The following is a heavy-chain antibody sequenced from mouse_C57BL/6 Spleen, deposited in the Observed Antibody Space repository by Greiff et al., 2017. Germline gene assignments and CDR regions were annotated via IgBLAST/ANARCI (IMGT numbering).Heavy chain of an antibody. J-gene: IGHJ3*01. Sequence: QVQLQQPGAELVKPGASVKLSCKASGYTFTSYWMHWVKQRPGQGLEWIGMIHPNGGSTNYNEKFKSKATLTVDKSSSTAYMQLSSLTSEDSAVYYCWEAQATFAYWGQGTLVTVSA. D-gene: IGHD3-2*02. V-gene: IGHV1-64*01. CDR2: IHPNGGST. CDR1: GYTFTSYW. CDR3: WEAQATFAY.